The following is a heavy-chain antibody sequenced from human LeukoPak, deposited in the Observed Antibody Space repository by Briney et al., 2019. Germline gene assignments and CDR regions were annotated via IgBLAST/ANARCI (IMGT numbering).Heavy chain of an antibody. CDR2: ISYDGSNK. Sequence: GGSLRLSCAASGFTFSSYAMHWVRQAPGKGLEWVAVISYDGSNKYYADSVKGRFTIPRDNSKNTLYLQMNSLRAEDTAVYYCARADSSGYYYLTYWGQGTLVSVSS. V-gene: IGHV3-30-3*01. CDR3: ARADSSGYYYLTY. CDR1: GFTFSSYA. D-gene: IGHD3-22*01. J-gene: IGHJ4*02.